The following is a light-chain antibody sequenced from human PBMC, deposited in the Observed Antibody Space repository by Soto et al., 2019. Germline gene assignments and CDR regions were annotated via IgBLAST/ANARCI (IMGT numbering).Light chain of an antibody. J-gene: IGKJ5*01. CDR2: VAS. Sequence: DIHLTHSPSFVSSSVVDRVTVTCRASDGISNYLAWYQQKPGKAPKLLIYVASTLQSGVPSRFSGSGSGTDFTFTISSLQPEDIATYYCQQYDNLPITFGQGTRLEIK. V-gene: IGKV1-9*01. CDR1: DGISNY. CDR3: QQYDNLPIT.